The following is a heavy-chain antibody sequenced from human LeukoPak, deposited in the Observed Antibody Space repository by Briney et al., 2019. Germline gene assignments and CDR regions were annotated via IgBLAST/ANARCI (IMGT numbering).Heavy chain of an antibody. J-gene: IGHJ4*02. CDR2: IKSKTDGGTT. V-gene: IGHV3-15*01. D-gene: IGHD6-13*01. CDR3: TTYSSSWWSDY. CDR1: GFTFSNAW. Sequence: GGSLRLSCAASGFTFSNAWMSWVRQAPGKGLEWVGRIKSKTDGGTTDYAAPVKGRFTISRDDSKNTLYPQMNSLKTEDTAVYYCTTYSSSWWSDYWGQGTLVTVSS.